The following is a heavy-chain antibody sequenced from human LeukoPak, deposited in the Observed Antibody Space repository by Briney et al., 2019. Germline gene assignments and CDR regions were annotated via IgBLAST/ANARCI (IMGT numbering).Heavy chain of an antibody. Sequence: ASVKVSCKASGYTFTGYYMHWVRQAPGQGLEWMGWINPNSGGTNYAQKFQGRVTMTRDTSISTAYMELSRLRSDDTAVYYCARGGDSSGYLDAFDIWGQGTMVTVSS. J-gene: IGHJ3*02. CDR1: GYTFTGYY. CDR2: INPNSGGT. V-gene: IGHV1-2*02. CDR3: ARGGDSSGYLDAFDI. D-gene: IGHD3-22*01.